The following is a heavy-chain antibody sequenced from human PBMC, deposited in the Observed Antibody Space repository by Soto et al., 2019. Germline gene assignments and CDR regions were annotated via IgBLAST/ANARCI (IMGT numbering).Heavy chain of an antibody. J-gene: IGHJ5*02. CDR3: ARDRPHAWLDP. V-gene: IGHV1-46*01. CDR1: GYTLSDYY. Sequence: QVQLVQSGADVTEPGASVKVSCKASGYTLSDYYIQWVRQAPGQGLEWVAMINPGDGTTRYAQMFQRRATLTRDTSTSTFYMEMSSLRSDDTALYYCARDRPHAWLDPWGQGTLVTVSS. CDR2: INPGDGTT.